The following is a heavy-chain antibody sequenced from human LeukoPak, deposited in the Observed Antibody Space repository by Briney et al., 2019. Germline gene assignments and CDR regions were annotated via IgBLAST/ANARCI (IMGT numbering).Heavy chain of an antibody. J-gene: IGHJ4*02. Sequence: SETLSLTCTVSGDSISSNTYSRGWIRHPPGKGLEWIGSMSYTSSPSYSPSLESRPTISIDTSKNSFSLKLSSVTATDTAVYYCARPSSDGNYSYWGQGTLVTVSS. CDR1: GDSISSNTYS. D-gene: IGHD1-26*01. V-gene: IGHV4-39*02. CDR2: MSYTSSP. CDR3: ARPSSDGNYSY.